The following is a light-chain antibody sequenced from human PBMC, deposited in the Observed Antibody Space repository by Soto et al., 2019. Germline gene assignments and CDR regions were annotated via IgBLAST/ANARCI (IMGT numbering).Light chain of an antibody. CDR3: HQYNDWPPYT. V-gene: IGKV3-15*01. Sequence: EIVLTQSPATLSVSPGERATLSCRASQSVRSDLAWYQQKPGQTPRLLIYAASTRVTGIPVRFSGSGSDTEFTLTISSLQSEDVAIYYCHQYNDWPPYTFGQGTKLEIK. J-gene: IGKJ2*01. CDR1: QSVRSD. CDR2: AAS.